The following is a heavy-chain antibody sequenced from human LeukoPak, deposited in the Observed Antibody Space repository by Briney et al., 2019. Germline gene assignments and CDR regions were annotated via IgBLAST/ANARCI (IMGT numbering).Heavy chain of an antibody. CDR2: IYPGDSDA. D-gene: IGHD3-9*01. J-gene: IGHJ4*02. Sequence: GESLKISCKGSGYSFTSYWIGWVRQMPGKGLKWMGIIYPGDSDARYSPSFQGQVTISADKSISTAYLQWSSLKASDTAMYYCARHKASRYDILTGYHQPIDYWGQGTLVTVSS. CDR3: ARHKASRYDILTGYHQPIDY. CDR1: GYSFTSYW. V-gene: IGHV5-51*01.